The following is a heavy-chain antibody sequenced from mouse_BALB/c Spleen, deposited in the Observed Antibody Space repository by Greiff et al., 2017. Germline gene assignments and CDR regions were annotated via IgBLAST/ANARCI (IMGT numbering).Heavy chain of an antibody. CDR3: ARHAVRAMDY. J-gene: IGHJ4*01. CDR1: GFTFSSYT. CDR2: ISNGGGST. V-gene: IGHV5-12-2*01. D-gene: IGHD6-1*01. Sequence: EVHLVESGGGLVQPGGSLKLSCAASGFTFSSYTMSWVRQTPEKRLEWVAYISNGGGSTYYPDTVKGRFTISRDNAKNTLYLQMSSLKSEDTAMYYCARHAVRAMDYWGQGTSVTVSS.